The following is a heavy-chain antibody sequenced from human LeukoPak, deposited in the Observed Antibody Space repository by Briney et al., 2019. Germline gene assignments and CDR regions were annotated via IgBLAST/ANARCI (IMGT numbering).Heavy chain of an antibody. D-gene: IGHD6-13*01. Sequence: ASVKVACKASGYTFTGYYMHWVRQAPGQGLEWMGWINPNIGGTNYAQKFQGRVTITADKSTSTAYMELSSLRSEDAAVYYCAGLEAGGQQLAPPRDYWGQGTLVTVSS. CDR2: INPNIGGT. CDR3: AGLEAGGQQLAPPRDY. J-gene: IGHJ4*02. CDR1: GYTFTGYY. V-gene: IGHV1-2*02.